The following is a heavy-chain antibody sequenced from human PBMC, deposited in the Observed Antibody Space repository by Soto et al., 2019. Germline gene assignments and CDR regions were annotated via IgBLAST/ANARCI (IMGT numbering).Heavy chain of an antibody. V-gene: IGHV3-11*01. CDR1: GFTFSDYY. CDR2: ISASGSTI. J-gene: IGHJ5*02. CDR3: ARDLCRSSSCYERWFDP. Sequence: QVQLVESGGGWVEPGGSLRLSCAASGFTFSDYYMNWIRQAPGKGLEWTSSISASGSTIYYADSVKGRFTISRDNAKNSLYLQVNSLRVEDTAVYYCARDLCRSSSCYERWFDPWGQGTLVTVSS. D-gene: IGHD3-22*01.